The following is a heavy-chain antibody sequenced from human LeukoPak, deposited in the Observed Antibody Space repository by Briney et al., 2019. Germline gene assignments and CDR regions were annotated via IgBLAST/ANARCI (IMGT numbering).Heavy chain of an antibody. D-gene: IGHD6-13*01. V-gene: IGHV4-39*01. Sequence: PSETLSLTCTVSGGSISSSSYYWGWIRQPPGKGLEWIGSIYYSGSTYYNPSLKSRVTISVDTSKNQFSLKLSSVTAADTAVYYCARGACGLIAAASIRYYYYGMDVWGQGTTVTVSS. CDR2: IYYSGST. CDR1: GGSISSSSYY. J-gene: IGHJ6*02. CDR3: ARGACGLIAAASIRYYYYGMDV.